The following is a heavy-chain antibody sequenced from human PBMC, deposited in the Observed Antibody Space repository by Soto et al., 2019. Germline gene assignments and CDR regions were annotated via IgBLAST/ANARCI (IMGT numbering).Heavy chain of an antibody. CDR1: VGSVSSGGYY. CDR2: IYYSGTT. J-gene: IGHJ4*02. D-gene: IGHD2-8*01. CDR3: ARGDLYQCINGVCYKDGFWDY. V-gene: IGHV4-31*03. Sequence: SETLSLTCTVSVGSVSSGGYYWSWIRQHPGTGLEWIGYIYYSGTTYFNPSLKSRASISLDTSKNEFSLKLTSVTAADTAVYYCARGDLYQCINGVCYKDGFWDYWGQGALGPGS.